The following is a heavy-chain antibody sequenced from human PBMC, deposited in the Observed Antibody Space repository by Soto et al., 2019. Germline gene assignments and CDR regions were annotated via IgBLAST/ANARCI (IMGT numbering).Heavy chain of an antibody. V-gene: IGHV3-23*01. CDR3: AKDLEGYCSGGSCYSSEYFQH. J-gene: IGHJ1*01. CDR1: GFTFSIYA. Sequence: GGSLRLSCAASGFTFSIYAMSWVRQAPGKGLEWVSAISGSGGSTYYADSVKGRFTISRDNSKNTLYLQMNSLRAEDTAVYYCAKDLEGYCSGGSCYSSEYFQHWGQGTLVTVSS. CDR2: ISGSGGST. D-gene: IGHD2-15*01.